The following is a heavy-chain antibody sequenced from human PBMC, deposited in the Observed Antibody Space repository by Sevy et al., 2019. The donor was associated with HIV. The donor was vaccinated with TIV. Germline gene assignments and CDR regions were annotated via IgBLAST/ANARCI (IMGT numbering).Heavy chain of an antibody. CDR3: ARDGGYSIKWYPLY. Sequence: GESLKISCAASGFAFSSHAMHWVRQAPGKGLEWVAVISYEGTETFYAASVEGRFTISRDNSKSMVSLQINSLRPEDTAVYYCARDGGYSIKWYPLYWGHGTLVTVSS. D-gene: IGHD6-13*01. CDR1: GFAFSSHA. J-gene: IGHJ4*01. V-gene: IGHV3-30-3*01. CDR2: ISYEGTET.